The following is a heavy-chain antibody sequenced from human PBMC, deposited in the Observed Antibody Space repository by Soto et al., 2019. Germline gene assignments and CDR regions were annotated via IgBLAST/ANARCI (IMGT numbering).Heavy chain of an antibody. J-gene: IGHJ6*02. V-gene: IGHV3-30-3*01. D-gene: IGHD3-22*01. Sequence: PGGSLRLSCAASGFNFSDYVVRWVRQAPGRGLEWMAFISFDGSNEYYADFVKGRFTISRDNSRNMVYLQVNSLRRDDTAVYFCAREGYYDSRGYPYGIDVWGQGTTVTVSS. CDR3: AREGYYDSRGYPYGIDV. CDR2: ISFDGSNE. CDR1: GFNFSDYV.